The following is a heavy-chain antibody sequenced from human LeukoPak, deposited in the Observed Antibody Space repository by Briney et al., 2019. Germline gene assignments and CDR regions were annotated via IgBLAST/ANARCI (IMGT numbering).Heavy chain of an antibody. J-gene: IGHJ4*02. CDR1: GFTFSSYW. CDR2: IKQDGSEK. CDR3: GGPGVKLDY. D-gene: IGHD3-10*01. Sequence: PGGSLRLFCAASGFTFSSYWMSWVRQAPGKGLEWVANIKQDGSEKYYVDSVKGRFTISRDNAKNSLYLQMNRLRAEDTAVYYCGGPGVKLDYWGQGTLVTVSS. V-gene: IGHV3-7*01.